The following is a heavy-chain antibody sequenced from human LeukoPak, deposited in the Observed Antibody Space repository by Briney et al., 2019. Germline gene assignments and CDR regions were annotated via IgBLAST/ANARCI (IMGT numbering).Heavy chain of an antibody. Sequence: GGSLRLSCAASGFTFSSYAMSWVRQAPGKGLEWVAVISYDGSNKYYADSVKGRFTISRDNSKNTLYLQMNSLRAEDTAVYYCAREGVAEAPDAFDIWGQGTMVTVSS. CDR2: ISYDGSNK. CDR3: AREGVAEAPDAFDI. CDR1: GFTFSSYA. V-gene: IGHV3-30-3*01. D-gene: IGHD6-19*01. J-gene: IGHJ3*02.